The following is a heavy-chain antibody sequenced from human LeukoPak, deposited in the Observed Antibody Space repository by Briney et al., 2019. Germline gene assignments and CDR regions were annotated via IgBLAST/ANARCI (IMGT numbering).Heavy chain of an antibody. D-gene: IGHD2-2*01. CDR3: ARGDFGCSSTSCYEGDYYYYGMDV. Sequence: GGSLRLSCAASGFTFSSYWMHWVRQAPGKGLVWVSRINSDGSSTSYADSVKGRFTISRDNAKNTLYLQMNSLRAEDTAVYYCARGDFGCSSTSCYEGDYYYYGMDVWGQGTTVTVSS. CDR1: GFTFSSYW. V-gene: IGHV3-74*01. CDR2: INSDGSST. J-gene: IGHJ6*02.